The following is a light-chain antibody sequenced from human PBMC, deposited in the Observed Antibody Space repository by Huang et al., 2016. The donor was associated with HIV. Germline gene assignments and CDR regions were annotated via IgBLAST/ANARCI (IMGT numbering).Light chain of an antibody. Sequence: DIQMTQSPSSVAASVGDRVTIPCRASQGISSWLAWYQREPVKAPQLLIFVASSLQSGVPSRFSGSGSGTDFTLNINSLQPEDFATYYCPGFTFGPGTKVDIK. J-gene: IGKJ3*01. CDR1: QGISSW. CDR3: PGFT. V-gene: IGKV1-12*01. CDR2: VAS.